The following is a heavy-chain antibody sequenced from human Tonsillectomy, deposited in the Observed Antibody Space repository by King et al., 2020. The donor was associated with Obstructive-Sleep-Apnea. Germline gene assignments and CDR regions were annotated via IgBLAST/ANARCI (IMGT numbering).Heavy chain of an antibody. CDR3: GSFLKFPGNFNY. CDR1: GFTFSNYA. V-gene: IGHV3-64D*09. J-gene: IGHJ4*02. D-gene: IGHD1-14*01. Sequence: VQLVESGGVLAQPGGSLRLSCSASGFTFSNYAMNLVRQAPGKGLEYVLAICMSGNDTYYADSVKGRFTISRDNSKNTLYLHVSSLRPEDTAIYFCGSFLKFPGNFNYWGQGTLITVSS. CDR2: ICMSGNDT.